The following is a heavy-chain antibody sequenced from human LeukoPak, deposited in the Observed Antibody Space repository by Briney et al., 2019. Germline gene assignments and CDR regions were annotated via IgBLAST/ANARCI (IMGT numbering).Heavy chain of an antibody. CDR1: GFTFSSYS. J-gene: IGHJ4*02. CDR3: ARDPKQLIVGAATGGD. CDR2: ISSSSSTI. D-gene: IGHD1-26*01. Sequence: GGSLRLSCAASGFTFSSYSMNWVRQAPGKGLEWVSYISSSSSTIYYADSVKGRFTISRDNAKNTLYLQMNSLTAEDTAVYYCARDPKQLIVGAATGGDWGQGTLVTVSS. V-gene: IGHV3-48*04.